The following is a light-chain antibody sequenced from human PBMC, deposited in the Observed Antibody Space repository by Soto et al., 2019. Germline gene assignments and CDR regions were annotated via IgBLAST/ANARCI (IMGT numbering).Light chain of an antibody. Sequence: QSALTQPRSVSGSPGQSVTISCTGTSSDVGNYNYVSWYQQHPGKAPKVMIYDVNKWPSGVPDRFSGSKSGNTASLTISGLQAEDEAHYYCCSYAGSYTWVFGGGTKLTVL. V-gene: IGLV2-11*01. CDR2: DVN. J-gene: IGLJ3*02. CDR3: CSYAGSYTWV. CDR1: SSDVGNYNY.